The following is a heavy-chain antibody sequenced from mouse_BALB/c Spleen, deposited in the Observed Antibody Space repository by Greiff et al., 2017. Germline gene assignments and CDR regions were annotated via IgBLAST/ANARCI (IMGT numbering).Heavy chain of an antibody. Sequence: EVHLVESGGGLVKPGGSLKLSCAASGFTFSDYYMYWVRQTPEKRLEWVATISDGGSYTYYPDSVKGRFTISRDNAKNNLYLQMSSLKSEDTAMYYCARERGGYAMDYWGQGTSVTVSS. CDR1: GFTFSDYY. J-gene: IGHJ4*01. V-gene: IGHV5-4*02. CDR2: ISDGGSYT. CDR3: ARERGGYAMDY.